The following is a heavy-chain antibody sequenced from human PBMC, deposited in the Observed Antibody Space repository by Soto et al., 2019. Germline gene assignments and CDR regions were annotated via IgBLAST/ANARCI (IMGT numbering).Heavy chain of an antibody. Sequence: QITLKESGPTLVKPTQTLTLTCTFSGFSLSTTGEGVGWIRQPPGKALEWLAVIYWNDDKSYSPSLKSRLTISKDTSIKQVVLTMMNMAPVDTGTYYCAQVDDVAALFAYLGQGTLVTVSS. CDR1: GFSLSTTGEG. D-gene: IGHD6-6*01. CDR3: AQVDDVAALFAY. V-gene: IGHV2-5*01. J-gene: IGHJ4*02. CDR2: IYWNDDK.